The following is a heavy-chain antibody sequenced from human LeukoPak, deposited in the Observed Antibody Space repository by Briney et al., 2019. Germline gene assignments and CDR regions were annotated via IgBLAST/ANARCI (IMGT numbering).Heavy chain of an antibody. CDR2: IYYSGST. V-gene: IGHV4-39*01. Sequence: SETLSLTCTVSGGSISSSSYYWGWIRQPPGKGLEWIGSIYYSGSTYYNPSLKSRVTISVDTSKNQFSLKLSSVTAADTAVYYWARARQQPRANWFDPWGPGTLVTVSS. D-gene: IGHD6-13*01. CDR1: GGSISSSSYY. CDR3: ARARQQPRANWFDP. J-gene: IGHJ5*02.